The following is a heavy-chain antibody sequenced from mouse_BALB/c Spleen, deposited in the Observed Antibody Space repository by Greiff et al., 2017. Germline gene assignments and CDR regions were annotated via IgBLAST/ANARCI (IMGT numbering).Heavy chain of an antibody. CDR3: ARGGYGNFPWFAY. D-gene: IGHD2-1*01. CDR1: GFTFSSYA. CDR2: ISSGGST. Sequence: EVKLVESGGGLVKPGGSLKLSCAASGFTFSSYAMSWVRQTPEKRLEWVASISSGGSTYYPDSVKGRFTISRDNARNILYLQMSSLRSEDTAMYYCARGGYGNFPWFAYWGQGTLVTVSA. V-gene: IGHV5-6-5*01. J-gene: IGHJ3*01.